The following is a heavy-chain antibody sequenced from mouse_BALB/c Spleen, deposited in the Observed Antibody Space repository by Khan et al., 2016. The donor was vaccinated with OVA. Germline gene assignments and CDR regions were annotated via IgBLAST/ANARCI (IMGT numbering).Heavy chain of an antibody. D-gene: IGHD1-1*01. V-gene: IGHV1-7*01. CDR3: ARRRLRGDFDY. J-gene: IGHJ2*01. CDR2: INPSTGYT. CDR1: GYTFINYW. Sequence: QVQLQQSGAELAKPGASVKMSCKASGYTFINYWILWVKQRPGQGLEWIGYINPSTGYTEYNQNFKDKATLTADKSSSTAYMQLSSLTSEDPAVYYCARRRLRGDFDYWGQGTTLTVSS.